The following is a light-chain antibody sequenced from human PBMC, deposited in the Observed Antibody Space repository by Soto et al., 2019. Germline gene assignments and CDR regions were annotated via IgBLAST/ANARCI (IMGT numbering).Light chain of an antibody. Sequence: EIVMTPSPATLSVSPGERATLSCRASQNVSSNLAWYQQKPDHAPRLLIYGAPKRGLGIPTTVSSSVSGTEFTLLITSLQSEDFAVYYSQQYNNWRPIPFGQGTKVDI. V-gene: IGKV3-15*01. CDR3: QQYNNWRPIP. J-gene: IGKJ1*01. CDR2: GAP. CDR1: QNVSSN.